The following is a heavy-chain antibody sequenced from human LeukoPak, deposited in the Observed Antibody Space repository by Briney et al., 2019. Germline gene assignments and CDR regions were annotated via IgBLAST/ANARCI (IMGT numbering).Heavy chain of an antibody. J-gene: IGHJ5*02. CDR2: ISGSGGST. D-gene: IGHD3-10*01. CDR3: ATLGDPMVRGAP. CDR1: GFTFGSYA. Sequence: LPGGSLRLSCAASGFTFGSYAMSWVRQAPGKGLEWVSAISGSGGSTYYADSVKGRFTISRDNSKNALYLQMNSLRAEDTAVYYCATLGDPMVRGAPWGQGTLVTVSS. V-gene: IGHV3-23*01.